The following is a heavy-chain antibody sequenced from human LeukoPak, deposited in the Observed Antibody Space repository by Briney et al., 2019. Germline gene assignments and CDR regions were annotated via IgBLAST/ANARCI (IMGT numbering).Heavy chain of an antibody. CDR3: ASQKERGVTRGDWFDP. CDR1: GFTFSSYA. D-gene: IGHD3-10*01. J-gene: IGHJ5*02. CDR2: ISGSGGST. Sequence: GGSLRLSCAASGFTFSSYAMSWVRQAPGRGLEWVSAISGSGGSTYYADSVKGRFTISRDNSKNTLYLQTNSLRAEDTAVYYCASQKERGVTRGDWFDPWGQGTLVTVSS. V-gene: IGHV3-23*01.